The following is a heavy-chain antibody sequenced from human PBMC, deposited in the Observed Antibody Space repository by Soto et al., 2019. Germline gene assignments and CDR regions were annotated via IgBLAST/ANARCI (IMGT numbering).Heavy chain of an antibody. J-gene: IGHJ4*02. V-gene: IGHV1-69*06. D-gene: IGHD3-22*01. CDR2: IIPIFGTA. Sequence: PVKVSCKASGGTFSSYAISWVRQAPGQGLEWMGGIIPIFGTANYAQKFQGRVTITADKSTSTAYMELSSLRSEDTAVYYCARTYDSSGYYPGYWGQGTLVTVSS. CDR1: GGTFSSYA. CDR3: ARTYDSSGYYPGY.